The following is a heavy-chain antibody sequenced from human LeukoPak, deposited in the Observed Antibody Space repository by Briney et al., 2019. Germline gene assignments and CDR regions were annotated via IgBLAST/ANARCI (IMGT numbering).Heavy chain of an antibody. CDR2: ISGSGGST. D-gene: IGHD1-26*01. V-gene: IGHV3-23*01. J-gene: IGHJ4*02. CDR1: GFTFSSYA. Sequence: GSLRLSCAASGFTFSSYAKSWVRQAPGKGLEWVSAISGSGGSTYYADSVKGRFTISRDNSKNSLYLQMNSLRAEDTALYYCAKGKWYSGTYHFDYWGQGTLVTVSS. CDR3: AKGKWYSGTYHFDY.